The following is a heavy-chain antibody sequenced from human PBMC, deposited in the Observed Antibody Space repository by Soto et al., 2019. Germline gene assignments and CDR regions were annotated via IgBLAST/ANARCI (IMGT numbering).Heavy chain of an antibody. V-gene: IGHV1-69*04. CDR1: GGTFSSYT. Sequence: SVKVSCKASGGTFSSYTISWVRQAPGQGLEWMGRIIPILGIANYAQKFQGRVTITADKSTSTAYMELSSLRSEDTAVYYCARDWAPGIAVDQHPNTRPHWRQGTLVTVSS. D-gene: IGHD6-19*01. CDR2: IIPILGIA. J-gene: IGHJ4*02. CDR3: ARDWAPGIAVDQHPNTRPH.